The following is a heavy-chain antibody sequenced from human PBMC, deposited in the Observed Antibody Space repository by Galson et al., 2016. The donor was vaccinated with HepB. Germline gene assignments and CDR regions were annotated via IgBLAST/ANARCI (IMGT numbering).Heavy chain of an antibody. CDR2: INPNTGDT. V-gene: IGHV1-2*06. CDR1: GYTFTDYYF. J-gene: IGHJ6*03. CDR3: ARDKGEAGGQRYLYMDV. Sequence: SVKVSCKASGYTFTDYYFMYWVRQAPGQGLEWIGRINPNTGDTNYAQKFQGRVTMTRDTSISTAYMDLTRLTDEDTAVYYCARDKGEAGGQRYLYMDVWGKGTTVTVSS. D-gene: IGHD2-8*02.